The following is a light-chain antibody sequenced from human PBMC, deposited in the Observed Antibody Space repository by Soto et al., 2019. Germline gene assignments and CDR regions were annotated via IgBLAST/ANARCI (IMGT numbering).Light chain of an antibody. J-gene: IGKJ4*01. Sequence: DIQMTQSPSSLSASIGDRVTITCRSSQTIATYLHWFQLKPGEAPNLLIYDASSLQSGVPSRFSGSGSGTDFTLTITNLQPEDFGTYYCQQTFSNFVSFGGGTKWIS. CDR3: QQTFSNFVS. CDR2: DAS. V-gene: IGKV1-39*01. CDR1: QTIATY.